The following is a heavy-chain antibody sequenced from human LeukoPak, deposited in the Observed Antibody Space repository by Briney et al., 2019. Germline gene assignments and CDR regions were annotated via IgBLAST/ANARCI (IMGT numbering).Heavy chain of an antibody. CDR1: GFTFGSFS. CDR2: ISSSGTYI. V-gene: IGHV3-21*01. J-gene: IGHJ4*02. Sequence: PGGSLRLSCAASGFTFGSFSMTWVRQAPGKGLEWVSTISSSGTYIYYADSVKGRFTISRDNAKNSLYLQMNSLRAEDTAGYYCAREHGRSGGSCYSDYWGQGTLVTVSS. CDR3: AREHGRSGGSCYSDY. D-gene: IGHD2-15*01.